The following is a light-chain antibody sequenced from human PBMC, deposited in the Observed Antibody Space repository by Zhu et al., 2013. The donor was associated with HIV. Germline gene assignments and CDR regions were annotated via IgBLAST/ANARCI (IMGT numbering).Light chain of an antibody. V-gene: IGLV1-40*01. Sequence: QSVLTQPPSVSAAPGQRVTISCTGSGSNIGARYGVHWYQHLPGTAPKLLIYHDTNRPSGVPDRFSGSKSGTSASLAITGLQAEDEADYYCQSYDSSLSGSIFGGGTKLTVL. CDR2: HDT. CDR3: QSYDSSLSGSI. J-gene: IGLJ2*01. CDR1: GSNIGARYG.